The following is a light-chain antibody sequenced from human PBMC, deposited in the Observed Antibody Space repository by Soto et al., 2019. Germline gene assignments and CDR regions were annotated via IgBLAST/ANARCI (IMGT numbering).Light chain of an antibody. Sequence: VIWMTQSPSLLSASTGDRVTISCRMSPGISSYLAWYQQKPGKAPELLIYAASTLHSGVPSRFSGSGSGTDFTLTISCLQSEDFATYYCQQYYSFPRTFGQGTKVEIK. V-gene: IGKV1D-8*01. J-gene: IGKJ1*01. CDR2: AAS. CDR3: QQYYSFPRT. CDR1: PGISSY.